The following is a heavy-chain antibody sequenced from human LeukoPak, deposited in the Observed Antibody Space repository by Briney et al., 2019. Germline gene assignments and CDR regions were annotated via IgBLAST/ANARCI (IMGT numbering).Heavy chain of an antibody. J-gene: IGHJ5*02. CDR2: INHSGST. V-gene: IGHV4-34*01. Sequence: SETLSLTCAVYGGSFSGCYWSWIRQPPGKGLEWIGEINHSGSTNYNPSLKSRVTISVDTSKNQFSLKLSSVTAADTAVYYCARDRRDGYNHNWFDPWGQGTLVTVSS. CDR3: ARDRRDGYNHNWFDP. D-gene: IGHD5-24*01. CDR1: GGSFSGCY.